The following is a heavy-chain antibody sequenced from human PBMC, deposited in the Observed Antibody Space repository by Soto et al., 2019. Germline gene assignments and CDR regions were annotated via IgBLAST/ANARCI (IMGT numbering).Heavy chain of an antibody. CDR3: AGQWSAGYGAFDP. D-gene: IGHD3-9*01. J-gene: IGHJ5*02. CDR1: GGSVNNDKW. Sequence: QVQLQESGPGLMKPSGTLSLTCAVSGGSVNNDKWWSWVRQPPGKGLEWIGEIHSSGITNYNPSLKSRASIFVDKFKNQFSVKLTSVTAADTAVYFCAGQWSAGYGAFDPWGQGTLVTVSS. V-gene: IGHV4-4*02. CDR2: IHSSGIT.